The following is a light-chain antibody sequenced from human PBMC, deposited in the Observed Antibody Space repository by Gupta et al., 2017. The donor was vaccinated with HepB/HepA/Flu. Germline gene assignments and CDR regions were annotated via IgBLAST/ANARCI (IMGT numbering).Light chain of an antibody. CDR2: DVS. J-gene: IGLJ2*01. CDR3: SSYTSSSTVV. V-gene: IGLV2-14*01. CDR1: SSDVGGYNY. Sequence: QSALTQPASVSGSPGQSITISCTGTSSDVGGYNYVSWYQQHPGKAPKLMIYDVSNRPSGVSNRFSGCKSGNTASLTISGLQAEDEADYYSSSYTSSSTVVFGGGTKLTVL.